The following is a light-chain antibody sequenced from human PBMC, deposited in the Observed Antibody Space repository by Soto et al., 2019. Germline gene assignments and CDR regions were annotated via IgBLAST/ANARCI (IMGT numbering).Light chain of an antibody. CDR2: RTS. Sequence: VLMHTQNTLSLAPGERATLSCRATQSISSNFASYQQKPGQAPRILMFRTSSGATGFPARFSGSGSATEFNLTISSLQSEDFAVYYCQQYNNCPPITFGQGTRLEIK. J-gene: IGKJ5*01. V-gene: IGKV3-15*01. CDR3: QQYNNCPPIT. CDR1: QSISSN.